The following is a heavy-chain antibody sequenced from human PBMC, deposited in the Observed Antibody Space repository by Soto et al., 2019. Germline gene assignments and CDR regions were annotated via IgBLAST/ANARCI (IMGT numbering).Heavy chain of an antibody. Sequence: EVQLVESGGGLVQPGGSLRLSCAASGFTFSSHWMHWVRQAPGKGLVWVSQITSDGSSTSYADSVKGRFTVSRDSAKNTVYLEMTSLRAEDAAVYYCERGGGGLDYWGQGTLVTVSS. CDR3: ERGGGGLDY. D-gene: IGHD3-16*01. J-gene: IGHJ4*02. CDR1: GFTFSSHW. CDR2: ITSDGSST. V-gene: IGHV3-74*01.